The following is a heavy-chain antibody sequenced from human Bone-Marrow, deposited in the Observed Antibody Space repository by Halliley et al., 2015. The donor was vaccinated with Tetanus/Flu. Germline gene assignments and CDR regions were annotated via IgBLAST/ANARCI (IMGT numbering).Heavy chain of an antibody. CDR3: ARGHRWSNGWGTYYNFGMDA. D-gene: IGHD6-19*01. V-gene: IGHV4-34*12. CDR2: TIHLGNT. CDR1: GGPFTDSGYY. J-gene: IGHJ6*02. Sequence: TLSLTCAVYGGPFTDSGYYWNWSRQPPGKGLEWIGETIHLGNTNYNPSLQSRVTISIDTSKNQFSLKLSSVSAADTAVYYCARGHRWSNGWGTYYNFGMDAWGQVTAVSVSS.